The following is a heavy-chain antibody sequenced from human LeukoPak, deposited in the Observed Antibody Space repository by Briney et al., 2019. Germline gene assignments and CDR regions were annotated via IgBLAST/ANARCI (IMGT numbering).Heavy chain of an antibody. V-gene: IGHV4-4*02. Sequence: SETLSLTCAVSGGSISSSNWWSWVRQPPGKGLEWIGQIYHSGSTNYNPSLKSRVTISVDKSKNQFSLKLSSVTAADTAVYYCAGLNGYSYGSLYNWFDPWGQGTLVTVSS. J-gene: IGHJ5*02. CDR2: IYHSGST. D-gene: IGHD5-18*01. CDR3: AGLNGYSYGSLYNWFDP. CDR1: GGSISSSNW.